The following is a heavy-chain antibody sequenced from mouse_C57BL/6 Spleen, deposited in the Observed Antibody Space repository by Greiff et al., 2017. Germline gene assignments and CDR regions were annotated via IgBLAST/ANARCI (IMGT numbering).Heavy chain of an antibody. CDR3: ARFYSNNWYFDV. D-gene: IGHD2-5*01. V-gene: IGHV1-72*01. CDR2: IDPNSGGT. CDR1: GYTFTSYW. Sequence: QVHVKQPGAELVKPGASVKLSCKASGYTFTSYWMHWVKQRPGRGLEWIGRIDPNSGGTKYNEKFKSKATLTVDKPSSTAYMQLSSLSSEDSAVYYCARFYSNNWYFDVWGTGTTVTVSS. J-gene: IGHJ1*03.